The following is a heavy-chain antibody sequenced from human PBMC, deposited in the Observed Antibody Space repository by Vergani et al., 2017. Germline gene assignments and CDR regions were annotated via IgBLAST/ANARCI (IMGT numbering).Heavy chain of an antibody. J-gene: IGHJ4*02. CDR2: ISASGAPT. D-gene: IGHD6-6*01. V-gene: IGHV3-23*04. CDR1: GFIFSTYA. CDR3: ARDPGSLEYSSSSMDY. Sequence: VQLVESGGGLVKPGGSLRLSCAASGFIFSTYAMSWVRQAPGKGLEWVSGISASGAPTYYADSVKGRVTISRDNSKNTLYLQMNSLRAEDTAVYYCARDPGSLEYSSSSMDYWGQGTLVTVSS.